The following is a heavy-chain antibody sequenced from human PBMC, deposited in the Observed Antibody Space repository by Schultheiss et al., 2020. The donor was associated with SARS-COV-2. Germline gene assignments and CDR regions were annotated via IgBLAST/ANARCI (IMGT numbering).Heavy chain of an antibody. J-gene: IGHJ4*02. CDR3: ARDGRTMTYFDY. Sequence: RGSLRLSCAASGFTFSSYSMNWVRQAPGKGLEWVSSISSSSSYIYYADSVKGRFTISRDNAKNSLYLQMNSLRAEDTAVYYCARDGRTMTYFDYWGQGTLVTVSS. V-gene: IGHV3-21*01. CDR1: GFTFSSYS. D-gene: IGHD3-3*01. CDR2: ISSSSSYI.